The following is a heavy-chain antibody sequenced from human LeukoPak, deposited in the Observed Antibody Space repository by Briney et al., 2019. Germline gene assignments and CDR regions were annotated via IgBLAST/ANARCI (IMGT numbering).Heavy chain of an antibody. CDR3: ARGGTEYAFDI. CDR1: GFTFSSYS. Sequence: GGSLRLSCAASGFTFSSYSMNWVRQAPGKGLEWVSSISSSSSYIYYADSVKGRFTISRDNAKNSLYLQMNSLRAEDTAVYYCARGGTEYAFDIWGQGTMVTVSS. J-gene: IGHJ3*02. V-gene: IGHV3-21*01. CDR2: ISSSSSYI. D-gene: IGHD1-14*01.